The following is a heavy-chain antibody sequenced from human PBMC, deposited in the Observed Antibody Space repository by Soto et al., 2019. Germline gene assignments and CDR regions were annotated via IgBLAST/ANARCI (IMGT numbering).Heavy chain of an antibody. D-gene: IGHD6-6*01. CDR2: IHYSGST. J-gene: IGHJ4*02. CDR3: AREYTISSGGSVDY. CDR1: GGSITNGAYY. Sequence: PSETLSLTCTVSGGSITNGAYYWSWIRQHPGKGLEWIGYIHYSGSTYYNPSLMSRLTISVDTSKNQFSLKLSSVTAADTAVYYCAREYTISSGGSVDYWGQGALVTVSS. V-gene: IGHV4-31*03.